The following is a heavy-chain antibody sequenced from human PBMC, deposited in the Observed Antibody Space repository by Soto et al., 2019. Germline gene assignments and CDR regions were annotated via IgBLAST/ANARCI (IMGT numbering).Heavy chain of an antibody. D-gene: IGHD4-17*01. J-gene: IGHJ4*02. CDR3: AHSLAASNYVDYEPINSFDY. V-gene: IGHV2-5*02. CDR2: IYWDDDK. CDR1: GFSLSTSGVG. Sequence: QITLKESGPTLVKPTQTLTLTCTFSGFSLSTSGVGVGWIRQPPGKALEWLALIYWDDDKRYSPSLKSRLTLTKDTSKTQVVLTMTNMDPVDTATYYCAHSLAASNYVDYEPINSFDYWGQGTLVTVSS.